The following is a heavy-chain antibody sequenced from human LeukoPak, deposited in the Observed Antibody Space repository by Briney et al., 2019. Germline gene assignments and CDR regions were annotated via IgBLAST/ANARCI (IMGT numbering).Heavy chain of an antibody. CDR1: GFTFSSYS. CDR2: ISSSSSYI. CDR3: ARGVSSGWAGVDY. Sequence: GSLRLSCAASGFTFSSYSMNWVRQAPGRGLEWVSSISSSSSYIYYADSVKGRFTISRDNAKNSLYLQMNSLRAEDTAVYYCARGVSSGWAGVDYWGQGTLVTVSS. J-gene: IGHJ4*02. D-gene: IGHD6-19*01. V-gene: IGHV3-21*01.